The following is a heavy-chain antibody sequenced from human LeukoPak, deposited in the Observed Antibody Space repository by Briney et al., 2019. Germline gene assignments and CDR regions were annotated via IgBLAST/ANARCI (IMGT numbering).Heavy chain of an antibody. J-gene: IGHJ4*02. CDR3: ASHHYYDSSGLDDYFDY. CDR2: ISGSGGST. V-gene: IGHV3-23*01. CDR1: GFTFSSYA. D-gene: IGHD3-22*01. Sequence: PGGSLRLSCAASGFTFSSYAMSWVRQAPGKGLEWVSAISGSGGSTYYADSVKGRFTISRDNSKNTLYLQMNSLRAEDTAVYYCASHHYYDSSGLDDYFDYWVQATLVTVSS.